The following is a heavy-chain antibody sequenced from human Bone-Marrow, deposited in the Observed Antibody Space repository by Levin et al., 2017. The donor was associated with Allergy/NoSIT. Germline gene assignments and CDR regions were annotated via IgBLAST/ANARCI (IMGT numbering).Heavy chain of an antibody. V-gene: IGHV5-51*01. D-gene: IGHD3-3*01. CDR3: ATVLRSPYYALDV. J-gene: IGHJ6*02. Sequence: TGESLKISCKASGYTFTNYWTAWVRQMPGKGLEWMGIVYPRDSDTKYSPSFEGRVTISADKSITTAFREWDTLTAPDTATYYCATVLRSPYYALDVWGQGTTFIVSS. CDR2: VYPRDSDT. CDR1: GYTFTNYW.